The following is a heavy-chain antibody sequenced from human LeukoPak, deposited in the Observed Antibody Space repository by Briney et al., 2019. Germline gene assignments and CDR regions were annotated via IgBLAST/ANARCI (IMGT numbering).Heavy chain of an antibody. CDR2: INAGNGNT. D-gene: IGHD3-10*01. Sequence: GASVKVSCKASGYTFTSYAMHWVRQAPGQRLEWMGWINAGNGNTKYSQKLQGRVTITRDTSASTAYMELSSLRSEDTAVYYCARAPYGSGSYGYWGQGTLVTVSS. J-gene: IGHJ4*02. V-gene: IGHV1-3*01. CDR3: ARAPYGSGSYGY. CDR1: GYTFTSYA.